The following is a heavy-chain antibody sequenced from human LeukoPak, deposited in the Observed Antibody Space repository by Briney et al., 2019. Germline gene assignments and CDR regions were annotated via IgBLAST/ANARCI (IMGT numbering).Heavy chain of an antibody. V-gene: IGHV1-2*02. CDR2: INPNSGGT. D-gene: IGHD5-12*01. Sequence: ASVKVSCKASGYTFTGYYMHWVRQAPGQGLGWMGWINPNSGGTNYAQKFQGRVTMTRDTSISTAYMELSRLRSDDTAVYYCARGPEIVATIWSYYYYYMDVWGKGTTVTVSS. J-gene: IGHJ6*03. CDR1: GYTFTGYY. CDR3: ARGPEIVATIWSYYYYYMDV.